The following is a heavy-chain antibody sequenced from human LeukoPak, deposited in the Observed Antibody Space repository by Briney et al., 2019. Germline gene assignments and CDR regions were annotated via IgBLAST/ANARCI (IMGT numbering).Heavy chain of an antibody. J-gene: IGHJ6*04. CDR3: AELGITMIGGV. D-gene: IGHD3-10*02. CDR1: GFTFSSFG. CDR2: ISSTGGTA. Sequence: PGGSLRLSCAAPGFTFSSFGMSWVRQAPGKGLEWVSAISSTGGTAYYADSVKGRFTISRDNSKNTLYLQMNSLRAEDTAVYYCAELGITMIGGVWGKGTTVTISS. V-gene: IGHV3-23*01.